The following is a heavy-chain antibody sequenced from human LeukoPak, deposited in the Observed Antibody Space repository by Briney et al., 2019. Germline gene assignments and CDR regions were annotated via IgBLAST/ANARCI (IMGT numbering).Heavy chain of an antibody. D-gene: IGHD6-19*01. V-gene: IGHV4-61*02. CDR1: GGSINSGAYY. CDR3: ARRIAVAGPEVFDY. Sequence: PSQTLSLTCTVSGGSINSGAYYWSWIRQPAGKGLEWIGRIYTSGSANYNPSLKSRVTISVDKSKNQFSLKLSSVTAADTAVYYCARRIAVAGPEVFDYWGQGTLVTVSS. J-gene: IGHJ4*02. CDR2: IYTSGSA.